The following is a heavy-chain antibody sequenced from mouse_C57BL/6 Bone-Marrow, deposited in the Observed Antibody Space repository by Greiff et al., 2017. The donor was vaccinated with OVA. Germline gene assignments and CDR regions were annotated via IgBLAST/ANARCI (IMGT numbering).Heavy chain of an antibody. CDR2: IDPENGDT. D-gene: IGHD2-3*01. Sequence: EVKVVESGAELVRPGASVKLSCTASGFNIKDDYMHWVKQRPEQGLEWIGWIDPENGDTEYASKFQGKATITADTSSNTAYLQLSSLTSEDTAVYYCTTGFGYSYWGQGTTLTVSS. CDR3: TTGFGYSY. CDR1: GFNIKDDY. J-gene: IGHJ2*01. V-gene: IGHV14-4*01.